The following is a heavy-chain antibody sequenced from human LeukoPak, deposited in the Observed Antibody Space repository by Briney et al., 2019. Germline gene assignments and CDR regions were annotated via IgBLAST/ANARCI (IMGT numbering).Heavy chain of an antibody. CDR3: AKDRSIGTYYTFDH. V-gene: IGHV3-23*01. D-gene: IGHD1-26*01. CDR2: ISASAAMT. CDR1: GFTFNDYV. Sequence: GGSLRLSCEASGFTFNDYVMTWVGQAPGKGLEWVSSISASAAMTYYADSVKGRFTVSRDNSNNRLYLHMSGLTAADTAVYYCAKDRSIGTYYTFDHWGQGSLVTVSS. J-gene: IGHJ4*02.